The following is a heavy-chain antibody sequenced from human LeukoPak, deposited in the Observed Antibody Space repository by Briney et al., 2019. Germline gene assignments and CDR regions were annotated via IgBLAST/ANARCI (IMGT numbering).Heavy chain of an antibody. V-gene: IGHV3-23*01. CDR1: GFTFSSYA. CDR3: ARDLVVISPYYFDY. J-gene: IGHJ4*02. Sequence: GGSLRLSCAASGFTFSSYAMSWVRQAPGKGLEWVSAISGSGGSTYYADSVKGRFTSSRDNSKNTLYLQMNSLRAADTAVYYCARDLVVISPYYFDYWGQGTLVTVSS. CDR2: ISGSGGST. D-gene: IGHD3-22*01.